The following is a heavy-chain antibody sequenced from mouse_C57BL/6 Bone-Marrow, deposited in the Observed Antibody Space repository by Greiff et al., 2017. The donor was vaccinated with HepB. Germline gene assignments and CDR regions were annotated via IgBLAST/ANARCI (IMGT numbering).Heavy chain of an antibody. Sequence: ESGPGLVKPSQYLSLTCSVTGYSITSGYYWNWIRQFPGNKLEWMGYISYDGSNNYNPSLKNRISITRDTSKNQFFLKLNSVTTEDTATYYCAREEGLTGTDFDYWGQGTTLTVSS. J-gene: IGHJ2*01. CDR3: AREEGLTGTDFDY. V-gene: IGHV3-6*01. D-gene: IGHD4-1*01. CDR2: ISYDGSN. CDR1: GYSITSGYY.